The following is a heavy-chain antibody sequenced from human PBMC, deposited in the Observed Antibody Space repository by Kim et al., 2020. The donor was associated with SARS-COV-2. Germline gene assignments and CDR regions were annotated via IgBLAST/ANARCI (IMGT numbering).Heavy chain of an antibody. D-gene: IGHD3-9*01. J-gene: IGHJ4*02. Sequence: YADSVKGRFTISRDNAKNSLYLQMNSLRAEDTAVYYCARGYFDWHYYFDYWGQGTLVTVSS. V-gene: IGHV3-21*01. CDR3: ARGYFDWHYYFDY.